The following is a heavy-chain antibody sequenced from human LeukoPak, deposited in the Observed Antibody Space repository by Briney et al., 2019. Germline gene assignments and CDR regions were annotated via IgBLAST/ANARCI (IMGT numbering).Heavy chain of an antibody. CDR3: ARGEGATND. V-gene: IGHV4-61*01. Sequence: PSETLSLTCTVSGYSISSGYYWGWIRQPPGKGLEWIGYIYYTGTTNYNPSLKSRVTISLDTSENQFSLKLSSVTAADTALYYCARGEGATNDWGQGTLVTVSS. D-gene: IGHD1-26*01. CDR1: GYSISSGYY. J-gene: IGHJ4*02. CDR2: IYYTGTT.